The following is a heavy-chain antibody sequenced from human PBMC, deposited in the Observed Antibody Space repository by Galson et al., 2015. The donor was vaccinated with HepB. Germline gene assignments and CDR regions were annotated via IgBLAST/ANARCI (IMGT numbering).Heavy chain of an antibody. V-gene: IGHV1-46*01. CDR3: ARGGGLMGDLDF. J-gene: IGHJ4*02. CDR1: GYTITSYY. D-gene: IGHD2-8*01. Sequence: SVKVSCKASGYTITSYYMHWVRQAPGQGLEWMGIISPSGGSTRYAQKFQGRVAMTSDTSTSTVYMEMRSLRSEDTAVYYCARGGGLMGDLDFWGQGTLVTVSS. CDR2: ISPSGGST.